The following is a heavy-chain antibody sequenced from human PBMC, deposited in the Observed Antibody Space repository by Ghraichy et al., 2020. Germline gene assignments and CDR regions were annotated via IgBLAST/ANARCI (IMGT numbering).Heavy chain of an antibody. V-gene: IGHV1-18*01. CDR3: ARRHSASDSDY. CDR1: GYTFSKYG. Sequence: ASVKVSCKASGYTFSKYGITWLRQAPGQTLEWMGWINVNNGNANYAQKLQGRVTMTTDTFTNTAYMELRSLTSDETAVYYCARRHSASDSDYWGQGTLVTVSS. D-gene: IGHD2-2*01. J-gene: IGHJ4*02. CDR2: INVNNGNA.